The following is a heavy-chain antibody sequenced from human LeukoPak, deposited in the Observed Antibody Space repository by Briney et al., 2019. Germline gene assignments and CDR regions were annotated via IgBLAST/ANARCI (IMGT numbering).Heavy chain of an antibody. Sequence: ASVKVSCKASGYTFTGYYMHWVRQAPGQGLEWMGWINPNSGGTNYAQKFQGRVTMTRDTSISTAYMELSRLRSDDTAVYYCARDLAVAGTPGDHWGQGTLVTVSS. V-gene: IGHV1-2*02. CDR1: GYTFTGYY. CDR3: ARDLAVAGTPGDH. CDR2: INPNSGGT. J-gene: IGHJ4*02. D-gene: IGHD6-19*01.